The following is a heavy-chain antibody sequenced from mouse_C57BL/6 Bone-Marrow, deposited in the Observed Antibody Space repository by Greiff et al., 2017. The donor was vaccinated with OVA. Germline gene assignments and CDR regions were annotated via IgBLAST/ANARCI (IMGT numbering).Heavy chain of an antibody. D-gene: IGHD4-1*01. CDR1: GYTFTDYY. Sequence: EVKLMESGPVLVKPGASVKMSCKASGYTFTDYYMNWVKQSHGKSLEWIGVINPYNGGTSYNQKFKGKATLTVDKSSSTAYMELNSLTSEDSAVYYCAHWAWFAYWGQGTLVTVSA. V-gene: IGHV1-19*01. CDR2: INPYNGGT. CDR3: AHWAWFAY. J-gene: IGHJ3*01.